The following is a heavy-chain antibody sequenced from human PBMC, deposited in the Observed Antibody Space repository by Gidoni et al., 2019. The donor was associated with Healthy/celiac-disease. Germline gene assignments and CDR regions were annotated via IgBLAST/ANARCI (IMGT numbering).Heavy chain of an antibody. V-gene: IGHV4-38-2*02. Sequence: QVQLQESGPGLVKPSETLSLTCPVSCYSISTGYYWGWLRQPPGKGLEWIGSIYHSGSTYYNPSLKSLVTISVDTSKNQFSLKLSSVTAADTAVYYCAREPILSGSYFYYFDYWGQGTLVTVSS. D-gene: IGHD1-26*01. J-gene: IGHJ4*02. CDR3: AREPILSGSYFYYFDY. CDR2: IYHSGST. CDR1: CYSISTGYY.